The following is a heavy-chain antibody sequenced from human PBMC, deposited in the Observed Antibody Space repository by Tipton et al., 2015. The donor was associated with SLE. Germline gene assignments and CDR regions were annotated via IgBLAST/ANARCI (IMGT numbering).Heavy chain of an antibody. D-gene: IGHD1/OR15-1a*01. V-gene: IGHV4-31*03. J-gene: IGHJ4*02. Sequence: TLSLTCTVSGASVRNHYWSWIRQHPGKGLEWIGHIYSSGNQNSNPSLKSRITISVDTSKNQFSLKLTSVTAADTAMYYCARGKGHDWHIDFWGQGTLVTVSS. CDR3: ARGKGHDWHIDF. CDR2: IYSSGNQ. CDR1: GASVRNHY.